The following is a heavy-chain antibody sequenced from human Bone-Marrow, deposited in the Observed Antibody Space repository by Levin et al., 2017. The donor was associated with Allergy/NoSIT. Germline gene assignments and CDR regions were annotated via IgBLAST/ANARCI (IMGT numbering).Heavy chain of an antibody. CDR2: INHSGST. CDR1: GGSFSGYY. CDR3: ARGSTKRITMIVVVIYAFDI. J-gene: IGHJ3*02. V-gene: IGHV4-34*01. D-gene: IGHD3-22*01. Sequence: SETLSLTCAVYGGSFSGYYWSWIRQPPGKGLEWIGEINHSGSTNYNPSLKSRVTISVDTSKNQFSLKLSSVTAADTAVYYCARGSTKRITMIVVVIYAFDIWGQGTMVTVSS.